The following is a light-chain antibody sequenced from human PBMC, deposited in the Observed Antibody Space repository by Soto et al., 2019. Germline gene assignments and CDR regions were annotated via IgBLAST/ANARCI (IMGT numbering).Light chain of an antibody. Sequence: QTVVTQEPSFSVSPGGTVTLTCGLSSGSVSTSYFPSWYQQTPGQAPRTVIYSTDTRSSGVPDRFSGSILGNKAALTITGAQADDDSDYYCVLYMGSGISVFGGGTKLTVL. CDR3: VLYMGSGISV. CDR1: SGSVSTSYF. J-gene: IGLJ2*01. V-gene: IGLV8-61*01. CDR2: STD.